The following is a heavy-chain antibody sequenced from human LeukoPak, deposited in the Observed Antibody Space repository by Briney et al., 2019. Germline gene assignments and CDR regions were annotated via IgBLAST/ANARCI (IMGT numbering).Heavy chain of an antibody. V-gene: IGHV4-34*01. D-gene: IGHD3-22*01. J-gene: IGHJ4*02. Sequence: SETPSLTCAIYGGSFSDYYWGWIRQPPGKGLEWSGEINHSGSTNYNPSLTSRVTMSVDTSKNQFSLKLSSVTAADTAVYYCARGPPRDFGTSGFYYNYWGQGTRVTVSS. CDR2: INHSGST. CDR3: ARGPPRDFGTSGFYYNY. CDR1: GGSFSDYY.